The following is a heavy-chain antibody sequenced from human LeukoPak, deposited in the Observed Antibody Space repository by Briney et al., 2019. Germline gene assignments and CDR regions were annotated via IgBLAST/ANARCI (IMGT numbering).Heavy chain of an antibody. D-gene: IGHD4-23*01. V-gene: IGHV4-39*07. CDR3: ARRNPTVVTPRYFDY. CDR1: GGSISSTTYY. Sequence: SETLSLTCTVSGGSISSTTYYWGWIRQPPGKGLEWIGNIYYSGSTYYNPSLKSRVTISVDTSKNQFSLKLSSVTAADTAVYYCARRNPTVVTPRYFDYWGQGTLVTVSP. J-gene: IGHJ4*02. CDR2: IYYSGST.